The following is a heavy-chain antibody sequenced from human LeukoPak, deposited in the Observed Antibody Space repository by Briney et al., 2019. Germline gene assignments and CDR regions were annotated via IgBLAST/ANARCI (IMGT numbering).Heavy chain of an antibody. CDR1: GGSVSSGGYY. Sequence: SQTLSLTCTVSGGSVSSGGYYWSWIRQHPGKGLEWIGYIYYSGSTYYNPSLKSRVTISVDTSKNQFSLKLSSVTAADTAVYYCARLSYDYGDSDDYWGQGTLVTVSS. V-gene: IGHV4-31*03. D-gene: IGHD4-17*01. CDR3: ARLSYDYGDSDDY. J-gene: IGHJ4*02. CDR2: IYYSGST.